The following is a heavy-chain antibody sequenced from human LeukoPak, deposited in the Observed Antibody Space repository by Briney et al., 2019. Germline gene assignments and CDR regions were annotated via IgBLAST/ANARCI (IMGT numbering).Heavy chain of an antibody. V-gene: IGHV1-69*05. CDR1: GGTFSSYA. CDR3: ARDGGCSSTSCYRGDYYYYMDV. J-gene: IGHJ6*03. Sequence: SVKVSCKASGGTFSSYAISWVRQAPGQGLEWMGGIIPIFGTANYAQKFQGRVTITTDESTSTAYMELSSLRSEDTAVYYCARDGGCSSTSCYRGDYYYYMDVWGKGTTVTVSS. CDR2: IIPIFGTA. D-gene: IGHD2-2*02.